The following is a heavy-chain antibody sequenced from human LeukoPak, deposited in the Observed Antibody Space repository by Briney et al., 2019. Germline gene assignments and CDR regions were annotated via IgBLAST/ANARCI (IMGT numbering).Heavy chain of an antibody. D-gene: IGHD6-19*01. V-gene: IGHV3-23*01. CDR2: ISGSGGNT. J-gene: IGHJ4*02. CDR1: GFTFNNYA. Sequence: GGSLRLSCAASGFTFNNYAIYWVRQAPGKGLEWVSGISGSGGNTYYADSVKGRFSVSRDNSRNTVFLQMHSLRAEDAALYYCAKTTAGYSSGRYPGWPIDYWGQGTLVTVSS. CDR3: AKTTAGYSSGRYPGWPIDY.